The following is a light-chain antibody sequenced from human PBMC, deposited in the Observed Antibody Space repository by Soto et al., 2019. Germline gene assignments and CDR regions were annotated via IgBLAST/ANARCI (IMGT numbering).Light chain of an antibody. J-gene: IGKJ5*01. CDR3: QQYGSSHYT. CDR1: QSVSSSY. V-gene: IGKV3-20*01. CDR2: GAS. Sequence: ELVLTQSPGTLSLSPGERATLSCRSSQSVSSSYLAWYQQKPGQAPRLLIYGASSRATGIPDRFSGSGSGTDFTLTISRLEPEEFAVYYCQQYGSSHYTFGQGTRLEIK.